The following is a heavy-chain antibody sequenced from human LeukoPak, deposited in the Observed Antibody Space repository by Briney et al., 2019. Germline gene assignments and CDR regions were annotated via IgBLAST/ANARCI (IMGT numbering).Heavy chain of an antibody. Sequence: SETLSLTCTVSGGSISFSTYYWGWIRQPPGKGLDWIGSIYYSGNTYYNPSLKSRVTISVDMSINQFFLKLRSVTAADTAVYYCARAGRRDGYNRWFDPWGQGTLVTVSS. CDR2: IYYSGNT. J-gene: IGHJ5*02. V-gene: IGHV4-39*07. CDR3: ARAGRRDGYNRWFDP. D-gene: IGHD5-24*01. CDR1: GGSISFSTYY.